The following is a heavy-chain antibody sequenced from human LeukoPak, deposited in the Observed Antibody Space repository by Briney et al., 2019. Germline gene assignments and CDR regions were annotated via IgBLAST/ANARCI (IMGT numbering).Heavy chain of an antibody. CDR2: MNPNSGNT. CDR1: GYTFTSYD. Sequence: GASVKVSCKASGYTFTSYDINWVRQATGQGLEWMGWMNPNSGNTGYAQKFQGRVTMTRNTSISTAYMELSSLRSEDTAVYYCARDAGSTSWYSPFDCWGQGTLVTVSS. V-gene: IGHV1-8*01. J-gene: IGHJ4*02. D-gene: IGHD6-13*01. CDR3: ARDAGSTSWYSPFDC.